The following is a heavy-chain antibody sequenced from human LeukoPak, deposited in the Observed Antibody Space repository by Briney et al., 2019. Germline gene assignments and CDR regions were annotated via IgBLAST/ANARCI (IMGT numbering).Heavy chain of an antibody. CDR2: ISGNGDST. V-gene: IGHV3-23*01. D-gene: IGHD3-16*02. CDR1: GFIFSSFA. CDR3: ARDLATRQRTGLYDS. Sequence: AGGSLRLSCAASGFIFSSFAMNWVRQAPGKGLEWVSIISGNGDSTHYTDSVKGRFIISRDNSKNTLYLQMNSLRAEDTAVYYCARDLATRQRTGLYDSWGQGALVTVSS. J-gene: IGHJ4*02.